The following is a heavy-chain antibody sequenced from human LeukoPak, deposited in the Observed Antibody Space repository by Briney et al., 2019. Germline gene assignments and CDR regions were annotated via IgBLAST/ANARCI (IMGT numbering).Heavy chain of an antibody. V-gene: IGHV3-30*03. D-gene: IGHD2-2*01. CDR2: ISYDGSNK. CDR3: AREGYDADY. CDR1: GFTFSSYG. J-gene: IGHJ4*02. Sequence: GGSLRLSCAASGFTFSSYGMHWVRQAPGKGLEWVAVISYDGSNKYYADSVKGRFTISRDNSKNTLYLQMNSLRAEDTAVYYCAREGYDADYWGQGTLVTVSS.